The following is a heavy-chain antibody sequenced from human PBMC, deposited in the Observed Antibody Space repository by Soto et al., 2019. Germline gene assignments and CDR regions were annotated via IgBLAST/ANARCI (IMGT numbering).Heavy chain of an antibody. CDR1: GGTFSSYA. V-gene: IGHV1-69*01. D-gene: IGHD2-2*02. CDR3: ARGSLIGYCSSTSCYSYYYYGMDV. CDR2: IIPIFGTA. Sequence: QVQLVQSGAEVKKPGSSVKVSCKASGGTFSSYAISWVRQAPGQGLEWMGGIIPIFGTANYAQKFQGRVTITADESTSTAYMELSSLRSEDTAVYYCARGSLIGYCSSTSCYSYYYYGMDVWGQGTTVTVSS. J-gene: IGHJ6*02.